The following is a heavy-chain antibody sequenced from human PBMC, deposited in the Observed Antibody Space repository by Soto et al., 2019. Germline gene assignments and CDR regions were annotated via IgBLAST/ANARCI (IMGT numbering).Heavy chain of an antibody. J-gene: IGHJ6*02. V-gene: IGHV3-33*08. CDR1: GFTFSSYW. Sequence: HPGGSLRLSCAASGFTFSSYWMHWVRQAPGKGLVWVAGIYCDGSSKYYADSVKGRFTISRDNSKNTLYLQMNSLRAEDTAVYYCARDHQIVLMVYATSLVGMDVWGQGTTVTVSS. D-gene: IGHD2-8*01. CDR3: ARDHQIVLMVYATSLVGMDV. CDR2: IYCDGSSK.